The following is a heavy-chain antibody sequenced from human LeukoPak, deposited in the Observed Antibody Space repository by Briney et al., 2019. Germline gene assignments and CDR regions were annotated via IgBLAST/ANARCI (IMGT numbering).Heavy chain of an antibody. CDR2: TYYRSKWYS. V-gene: IGHV6-1*01. CDR1: GDSVSSNSTT. CDR3: ASRYFGC. Sequence: SQTLSLTCAISGDSVSSNSTTWTWIRQSPSRGLEWLGKTYYRSKWYSDYAVSVKSRIIINPDTSKNQFPLQLNSVTPEDTAIYYCASRYFGCWGQGTLVTVSS. J-gene: IGHJ4*02.